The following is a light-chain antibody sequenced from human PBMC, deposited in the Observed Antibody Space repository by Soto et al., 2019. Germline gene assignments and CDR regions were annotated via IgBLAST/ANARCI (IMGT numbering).Light chain of an antibody. CDR1: GSDVGNYNY. Sequence: QSALTQPASVSGSPGQSITISCTGTGSDVGNYNYVSWYQHHPGKAPKLMISEVSNRPSGVSNRFSGSKSGNTASLTISGLQAEDEDDYYCSSYTSSGILYVFGTGTKLTVL. V-gene: IGLV2-14*01. CDR2: EVS. CDR3: SSYTSSGILYV. J-gene: IGLJ1*01.